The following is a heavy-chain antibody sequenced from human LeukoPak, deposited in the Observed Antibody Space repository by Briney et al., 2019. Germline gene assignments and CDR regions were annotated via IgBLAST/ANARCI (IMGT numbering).Heavy chain of an antibody. V-gene: IGHV3-48*03. D-gene: IGHD4-17*01. CDR1: GFTFSDYE. CDR3: ASNTYGDYVSFDY. CDR2: MSSSGNVK. Sequence: GGPLRLSCEASGFTFSDYEMNRVRQPPGKGLEWVSYMSSSGNVKYYADSVKGRFTISRDNAKNSLYLQMNSLRAEDTAVYYCASNTYGDYVSFDYWGQGTLVIVSS. J-gene: IGHJ4*02.